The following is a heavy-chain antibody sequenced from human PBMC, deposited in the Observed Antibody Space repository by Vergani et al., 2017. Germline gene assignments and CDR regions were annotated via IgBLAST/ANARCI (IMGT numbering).Heavy chain of an antibody. D-gene: IGHD3-22*01. CDR3: ARTGGRSYYYDSSGYYLPDY. J-gene: IGHJ4*02. CDR2: IDWDDDK. CDR1: GFSLSTSGMR. V-gene: IGHV2-70*04. Sequence: QVTLKESGPALVKPTQTLTLTCTFSGFSLSTSGMRVSWIRQPPGKALEWLARIDWDDDKFYSTSLKTRLTISKDTSKSQVVLTMPNMDPVDTATYYCARTGGRSYYYDSSGYYLPDYWGQGTLVTVSS.